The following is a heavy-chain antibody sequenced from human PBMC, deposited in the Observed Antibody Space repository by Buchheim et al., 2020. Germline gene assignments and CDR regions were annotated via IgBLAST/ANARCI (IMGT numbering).Heavy chain of an antibody. D-gene: IGHD4-17*01. CDR2: IYHRGST. V-gene: IGHV4-39*07. J-gene: IGHJ4*02. CDR3: ARDYSVTGHLFDY. Sequence: QLQLQESGPGLVKPSETLSLTCTVSGDSISSSSYYWDWIRQPPGKGLEWIGSIYHRGSTYYNPSLKSRVTISVDTSKNHSSLKLSSVTAADTAVYYCARDYSVTGHLFDYWGQGAL. CDR1: GDSISSSSYY.